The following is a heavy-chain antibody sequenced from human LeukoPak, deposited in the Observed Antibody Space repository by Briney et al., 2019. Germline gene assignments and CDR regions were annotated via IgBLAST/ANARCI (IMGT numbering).Heavy chain of an antibody. Sequence: PGRSLRLSCAASGFTFSSYGMHWVRQAPGKGLGWVAVISYDGSNKYYADSVKGRFTISRDNSKNTLYLQMNSLRAEDTAVYYCAKDRITMVRGVISYFDYWGQGTLVTVSS. CDR1: GFTFSSYG. J-gene: IGHJ4*02. D-gene: IGHD3-10*01. V-gene: IGHV3-30*18. CDR3: AKDRITMVRGVISYFDY. CDR2: ISYDGSNK.